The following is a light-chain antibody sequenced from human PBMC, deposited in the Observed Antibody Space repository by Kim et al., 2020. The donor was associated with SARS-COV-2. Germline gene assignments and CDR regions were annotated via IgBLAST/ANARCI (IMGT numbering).Light chain of an antibody. CDR1: RSVTNNY. Sequence: SPGDRATLSCRASRSVTNNYLAWYQQEPGQAPRLLIYGVSSRATGIPDRFSGSGSGTDFTLTISRLEPEDFAVYYCQQYGNSTWTFGQGTKVDIK. CDR2: GVS. V-gene: IGKV3-20*01. J-gene: IGKJ1*01. CDR3: QQYGNSTWT.